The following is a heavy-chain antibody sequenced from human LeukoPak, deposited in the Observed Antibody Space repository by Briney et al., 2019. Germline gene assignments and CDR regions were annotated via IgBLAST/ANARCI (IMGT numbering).Heavy chain of an antibody. CDR3: ARVRKPAYCRSTSCYADIVYFDY. CDR1: GYTFTGYY. V-gene: IGHV1-2*02. D-gene: IGHD2-2*01. Sequence: ASVKVSCKASGYTFTGYYMHWVRQAPGQGLEWMGWINPNSGGTNYAQKFQGRVTMTRDTSISTAYMELSRLRSDDTAVYYCARVRKPAYCRSTSCYADIVYFDYWGQGTLVTVSS. CDR2: INPNSGGT. J-gene: IGHJ4*02.